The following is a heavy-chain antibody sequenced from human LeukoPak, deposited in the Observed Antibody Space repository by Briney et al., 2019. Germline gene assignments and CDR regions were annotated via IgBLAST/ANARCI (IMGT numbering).Heavy chain of an antibody. CDR3: ARWTSYRFDP. CDR1: GYSISSGYY. CDR2: IYHSGTT. V-gene: IGHV4-38-2*02. Sequence: PSETLSLTCTVSGYSISSGYYWGWIRQPPGKGLEWIGNIYHSGTTYYNPSLKSRVTISLDTSKNQFSLKLTSVTAADTALYYCARWTSYRFDPWGQGTLVTVSS. D-gene: IGHD2-2*01. J-gene: IGHJ5*02.